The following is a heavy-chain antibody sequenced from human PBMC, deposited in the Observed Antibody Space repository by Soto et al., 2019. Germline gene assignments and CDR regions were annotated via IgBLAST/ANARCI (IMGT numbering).Heavy chain of an antibody. CDR3: ASRVGATSYYYYYGMDV. CDR1: GFTFSSYS. D-gene: IGHD1-26*01. V-gene: IGHV3-21*01. CDR2: ISSSSSYI. J-gene: IGHJ6*02. Sequence: LRLSCAASGFTFSSYSMNWVRQAPGKGLEWVSSISSSSSYIYYADSVKGRFTISRDNAKNSLYLQMNSLRAEDTAVYYCASRVGATSYYYYYGMDVWGQGTTVTVSS.